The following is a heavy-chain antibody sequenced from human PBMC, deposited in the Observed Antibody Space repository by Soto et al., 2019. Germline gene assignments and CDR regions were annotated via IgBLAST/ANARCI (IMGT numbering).Heavy chain of an antibody. V-gene: IGHV1-8*01. Sequence: ASVKVSCKASGNTFTSYDINWVRQATGHGLEWMGWINPNSGNIGYAQKFQGRVTISRDNSKNTVYLQMNSLRVEDTAVYYCAKDRGSGWYFFDSWGQGTLVTVSS. D-gene: IGHD6-19*01. CDR3: AKDRGSGWYFFDS. J-gene: IGHJ4*02. CDR2: INPNSGNI. CDR1: GNTFTSYD.